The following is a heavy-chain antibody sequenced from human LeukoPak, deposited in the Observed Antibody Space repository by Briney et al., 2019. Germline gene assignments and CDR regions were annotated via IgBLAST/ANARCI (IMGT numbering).Heavy chain of an antibody. Sequence: GGSLRLSCAASGFTFSSYGMSWVRQAPGKGLEWVSAISGSGGSTYYADPVKGRFTISRDNSKNTLYLQLNSLRAEDTAVYYCAKWGLLWFGELLQKTSYFDYWGQGTLVTVSS. CDR1: GFTFSSYG. CDR2: ISGSGGST. J-gene: IGHJ4*02. V-gene: IGHV3-23*01. CDR3: AKWGLLWFGELLQKTSYFDY. D-gene: IGHD3-10*01.